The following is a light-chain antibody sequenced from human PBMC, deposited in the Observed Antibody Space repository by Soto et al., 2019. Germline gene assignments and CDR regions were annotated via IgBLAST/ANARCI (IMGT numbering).Light chain of an antibody. J-gene: IGKJ2*01. CDR1: QGISNL. Sequence: DIQMNQSPSSLSASVGDRVTITCRASQGISNLLGWFQHRPGKAPKRLIYAASSLQGGVPSRFSGSGSGTEFTLTITGLQPEDFADYYCLQHNTYPYTFGQGTKLEIK. CDR2: AAS. CDR3: LQHNTYPYT. V-gene: IGKV1-17*01.